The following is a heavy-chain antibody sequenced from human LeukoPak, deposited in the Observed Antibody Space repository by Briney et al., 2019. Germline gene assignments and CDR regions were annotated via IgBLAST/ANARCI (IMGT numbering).Heavy chain of an antibody. CDR1: GASISSSY. D-gene: IGHD2-2*01. V-gene: IGHV4-59*12. CDR2: ISYRGNT. J-gene: IGHJ5*02. Sequence: SETLSLTCTVSGASISSSYWTWIRQPPGKGLECIGYISYRGNTDYNPSLKSRVTISVDTSKNQFSLKLSSVTAADTAVYYCARFSCSSTSCLKGWFDPWGQGTLVTVSS. CDR3: ARFSCSSTSCLKGWFDP.